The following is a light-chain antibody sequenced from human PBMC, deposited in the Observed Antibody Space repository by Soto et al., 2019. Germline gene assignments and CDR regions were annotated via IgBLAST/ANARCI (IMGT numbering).Light chain of an antibody. Sequence: QSVLTQPASVSGSPGQSITISCIGTSSDVGSYNLVSWYQQHPGKAPKVLIYEVSERPSGVSNRFSGSKSGNTASLTISGLQDEDEAEYYCCSYAGSRTHVLFGGGTKLTVL. CDR3: CSYAGSRTHVL. V-gene: IGLV2-23*02. J-gene: IGLJ2*01. CDR2: EVS. CDR1: SSDVGSYNL.